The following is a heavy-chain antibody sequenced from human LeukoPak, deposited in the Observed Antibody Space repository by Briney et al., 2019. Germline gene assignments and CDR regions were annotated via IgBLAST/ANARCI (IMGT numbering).Heavy chain of an antibody. V-gene: IGHV3-7*01. D-gene: IGHD6-6*01. CDR2: IKQDGSEK. J-gene: IGHJ3*02. Sequence: PGGSLRLSCAASGFTFSSYWMSWVRQAPGKGLEWVANIKQDGSEKYYADSVKGRFTISRDNAKNSLYLQMNSLRAEDTAVYYCATYSTSSSAFDIWGQGTMVTVSS. CDR3: ATYSTSSSAFDI. CDR1: GFTFSSYW.